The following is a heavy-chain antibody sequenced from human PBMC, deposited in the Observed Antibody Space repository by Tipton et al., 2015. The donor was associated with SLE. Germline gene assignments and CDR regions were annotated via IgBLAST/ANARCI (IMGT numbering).Heavy chain of an antibody. D-gene: IGHD1/OR15-1a*01. V-gene: IGHV3-23*01. CDR2: ISGGGGST. CDR1: GFTFSSYA. Sequence: SLRLSCATSGFTFSSYALRWVRRAPGKGLEWVSAISGGGGSTYYADFVKGRFSISIDKSKKTLFLQMNGLRVDDTATYYCAKFEKTTDFYLDSWGQGTLVSVSS. J-gene: IGHJ4*02. CDR3: AKFEKTTDFYLDS.